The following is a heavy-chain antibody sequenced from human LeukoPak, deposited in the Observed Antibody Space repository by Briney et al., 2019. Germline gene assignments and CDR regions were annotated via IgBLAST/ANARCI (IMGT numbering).Heavy chain of an antibody. CDR2: IYTSGST. CDR3: ARGGEADFWSGYVNYFDY. J-gene: IGHJ4*02. CDR1: GGSISSYY. D-gene: IGHD3-3*01. V-gene: IGHV4-4*07. Sequence: SETLSLTCTVSGGSISSYYWSWIRQPAGKGLGWIGRIYTSGSTNYNPSLKSRVTMSVDTSKNQFSLKLSSVTAADTAVYYCARGGEADFWSGYVNYFDYWGQGTLVTVSS.